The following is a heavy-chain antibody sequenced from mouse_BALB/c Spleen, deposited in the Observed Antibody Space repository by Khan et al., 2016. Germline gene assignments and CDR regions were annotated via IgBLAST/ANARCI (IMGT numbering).Heavy chain of an antibody. CDR3: VREAYYGWFIC. CDR2: INSASSTI. D-gene: IGHD2-10*01. Sequence: EVKLLESGGDLVQPGGSLKLSCAASGFDFSRYWMNWVRQASGKGLEWIGEINSASSTINYAPSLKDKFIISRDNAKNTLYLQMNKVRSEYTSLYYCVREAYYGWFICWGQGTLVTVSA. J-gene: IGHJ3*01. CDR1: GFDFSRYW. V-gene: IGHV4-1*02.